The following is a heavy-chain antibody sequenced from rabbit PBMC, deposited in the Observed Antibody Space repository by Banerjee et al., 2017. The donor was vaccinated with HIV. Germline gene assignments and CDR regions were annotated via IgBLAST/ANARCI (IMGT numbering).Heavy chain of an antibody. CDR2: IDIGSNGFT. D-gene: IGHD2-1*01. CDR3: SRDAMISFSSYGIDL. V-gene: IGHV1S40*01. CDR1: GFSFSSRYY. J-gene: IGHJ6*01. Sequence: QSLEESGGGLVKPGGSLTLTCTASGFSFSSRYYMCWVRQAPGKGLEWIACIDIGSNGFTYFASWSKGRFSISKTSSSTVTLQMTSRTAADTATYFCSRDAMISFSSYGIDLWGPGTLVTVS.